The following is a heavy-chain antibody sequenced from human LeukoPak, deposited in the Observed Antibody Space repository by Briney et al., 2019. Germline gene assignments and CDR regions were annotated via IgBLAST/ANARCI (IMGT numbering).Heavy chain of an antibody. CDR1: GGSISSSSYY. CDR2: IYYSGST. Sequence: SETLSLTCTVSGGSISSSSYYWGWIRQPPGKGLEWIGSIYYSGSTYYNPSLKSRVTISVDTSKNQFSLKLSSVTAADTAVYYCATKFKYSSSWSADRGTLYAFDIWGQGTMVTVSS. D-gene: IGHD6-13*01. CDR3: ATKFKYSSSWSADRGTLYAFDI. V-gene: IGHV4-39*01. J-gene: IGHJ3*02.